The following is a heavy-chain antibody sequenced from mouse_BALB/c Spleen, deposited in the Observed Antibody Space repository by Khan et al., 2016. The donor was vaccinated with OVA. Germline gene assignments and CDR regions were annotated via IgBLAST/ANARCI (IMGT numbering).Heavy chain of an antibody. V-gene: IGHV14-1*02. J-gene: IGHJ3*01. CDR2: IDPENGNT. Sequence: EVQLQESGAELVRPGALVKLSCKASGFNIKDYFMVWVKQRPEQGLEWIGWIDPENGNTIYDPKFQGKASITADTSSNTAYLQLSSLTSEDTAVYYCARRGYGNCWFAYWGQGTLVTVSA. CDR1: GFNIKDYF. D-gene: IGHD2-1*01. CDR3: ARRGYGNCWFAY.